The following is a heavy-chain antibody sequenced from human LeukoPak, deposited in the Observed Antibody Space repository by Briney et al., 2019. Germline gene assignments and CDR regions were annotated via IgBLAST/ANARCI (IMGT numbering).Heavy chain of an antibody. CDR1: GGSFSGYY. CDR2: INHSGST. CDR3: ASPDGSGIN. V-gene: IGHV4-34*01. J-gene: IGHJ4*02. Sequence: SETLSLACAVYGGSFSGYYWSWIRQPPGKGLEWIGEINHSGSTNYNPSLKSRVTISVDTSKNQFSLKLSSVTAADTAVYYCASPDGSGINWGQGTLVTVSS. D-gene: IGHD3-3*01.